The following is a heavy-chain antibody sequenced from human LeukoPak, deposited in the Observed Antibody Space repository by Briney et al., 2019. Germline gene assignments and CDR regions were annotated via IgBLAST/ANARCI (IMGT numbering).Heavy chain of an antibody. CDR2: IYHSGST. D-gene: IGHD3-3*01. CDR1: GGPISSGGYS. CDR3: VCFLEQKAAYDMDV. Sequence: SQTLSLTCAVSGGPISSGGYSWSWIRQPPGKGLEWIGYIYHSGSTYYNPSLKSRVTISVDRSKNQFSLKLSSVTAADTAVYYCVCFLEQKAAYDMDVWGQGTTVTVSS. J-gene: IGHJ6*02. V-gene: IGHV4-30-2*01.